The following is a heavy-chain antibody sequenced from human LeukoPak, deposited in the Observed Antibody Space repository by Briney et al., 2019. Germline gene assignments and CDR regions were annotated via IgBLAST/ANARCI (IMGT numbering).Heavy chain of an antibody. CDR3: AGVSGYHWESFYDY. D-gene: IGHD5-12*01. CDR2: IYYSGTT. Sequence: ASETLSLTCTVSDGSISSSNYYWAWIRQPPGKGLEWIGYIYYSGTTNYNPSLKSRVTISVDTSKNQFSLKLRSVTAADTAVYYCAGVSGYHWESFYDYWGQGTLVTVSS. CDR1: DGSISSSNYY. V-gene: IGHV4-61*05. J-gene: IGHJ4*02.